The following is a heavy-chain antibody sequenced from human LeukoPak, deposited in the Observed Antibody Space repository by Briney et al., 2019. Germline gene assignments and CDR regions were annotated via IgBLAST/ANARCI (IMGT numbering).Heavy chain of an antibody. Sequence: QPGGSLRLSCAASGFTFSTYSMNWVRQAPGKGLEWVSAISSTSSYIYYADSVKGRFIISRDNAKNSLYLQMNSLRAEDTAVYYCARDLLGWELHYFDYWGQGTLVTVSS. J-gene: IGHJ4*02. CDR1: GFTFSTYS. CDR2: ISSTSSYI. CDR3: ARDLLGWELHYFDY. V-gene: IGHV3-21*01. D-gene: IGHD1-26*01.